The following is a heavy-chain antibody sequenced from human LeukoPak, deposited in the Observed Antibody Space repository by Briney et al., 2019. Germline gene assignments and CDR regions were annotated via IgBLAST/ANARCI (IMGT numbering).Heavy chain of an antibody. D-gene: IGHD1-26*01. CDR2: IRSKAYGGTT. J-gene: IGHJ4*02. CDR1: GFTFSDYY. CDR3: TRDRGSGNYHGGHYFDY. Sequence: GGSLRLSCAASGFTFSDYYMSWVRQAPGKGLEWVGFIRSKAYGGTTEYAASVKGRFTISRDDSKSIAYLQINSLKTEDTAVYYCTRDRGSGNYHGGHYFDYWGQGTLVTVSS. V-gene: IGHV3-49*04.